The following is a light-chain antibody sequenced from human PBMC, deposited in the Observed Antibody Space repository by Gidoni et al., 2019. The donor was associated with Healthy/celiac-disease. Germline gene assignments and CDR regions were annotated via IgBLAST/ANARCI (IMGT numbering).Light chain of an antibody. Sequence: DIQMTKSTSSLSASVGDRVTITCRASQSNSSYLNWYQQKPGKAPKLLIYAASSLRSGVPSRFSGSGSWTDFTLTISSLQPEDFATYYCQQSYSTFIFTFGPGTKVDIK. J-gene: IGKJ3*01. V-gene: IGKV1-39*01. CDR3: QQSYSTFIFT. CDR2: AAS. CDR1: QSNSSY.